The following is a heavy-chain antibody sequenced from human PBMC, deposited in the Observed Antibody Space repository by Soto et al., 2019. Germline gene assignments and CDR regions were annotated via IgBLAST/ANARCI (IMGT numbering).Heavy chain of an antibody. Sequence: SETLSLTCTVSGGSISSGGYYWSWIRQHPGKGLEWIGYIYYSGSTYYNPSLKSRVTISVDTSKNQFSLKLSSVTAADTAVYYCARGRALRYFDWLPIRFDYWGQGTLVTVSS. J-gene: IGHJ4*02. CDR3: ARGRALRYFDWLPIRFDY. V-gene: IGHV4-31*03. CDR2: IYYSGST. CDR1: GGSISSGGYY. D-gene: IGHD3-9*01.